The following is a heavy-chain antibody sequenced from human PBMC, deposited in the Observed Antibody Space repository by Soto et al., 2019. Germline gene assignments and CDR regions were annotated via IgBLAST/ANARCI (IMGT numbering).Heavy chain of an antibody. Sequence: GGSLRLSCVASGFVFNGAWMNWVRQAPGTGLEWVGRIKSGSYAGTADYAAPVKGRFTISRDDSKNMLYLQMNNLKIEDTAVYYCAPMAVPPPPPGGQGTLVTVSS. D-gene: IGHD2-2*01. CDR2: IKSGSYAGTA. CDR1: GFVFNGAW. J-gene: IGHJ5*02. CDR3: APMAVPPPPP. V-gene: IGHV3-15*07.